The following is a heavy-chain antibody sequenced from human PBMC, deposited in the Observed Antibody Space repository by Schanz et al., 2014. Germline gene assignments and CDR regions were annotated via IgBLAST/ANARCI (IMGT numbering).Heavy chain of an antibody. CDR2: INPSGGST. D-gene: IGHD3-22*01. Sequence: QVQLVQSGAEVKKPGASVKVSCKASGYTFTSYYMHWVRQAPGQGLEWMGIINPSGGSTSYAQKFQGRVTMTRDTSTSTVYMYLSSLRSEDTAVYYCARAGQDYSDSSGYATYYFGNWGQGTLVTVSS. V-gene: IGHV1-46*01. CDR1: GYTFTSYY. CDR3: ARAGQDYSDSSGYATYYFGN. J-gene: IGHJ4*02.